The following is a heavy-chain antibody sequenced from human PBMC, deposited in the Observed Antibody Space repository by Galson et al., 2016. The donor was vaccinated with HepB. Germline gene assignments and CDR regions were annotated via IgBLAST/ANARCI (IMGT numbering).Heavy chain of an antibody. Sequence: LSLTCAVSGASISSNNWWTWVRQPPGKGLEWIGEMFHSGSTNYNSSLRSRVTISLDKSTNQFSLVVTSVTAADTAVYYCAKIERGCSSASCVFDPWGQGILVTVSS. D-gene: IGHD2-2*01. V-gene: IGHV4-4*02. CDR3: AKIERGCSSASCVFDP. CDR1: GASISSNNW. CDR2: MFHSGST. J-gene: IGHJ5*02.